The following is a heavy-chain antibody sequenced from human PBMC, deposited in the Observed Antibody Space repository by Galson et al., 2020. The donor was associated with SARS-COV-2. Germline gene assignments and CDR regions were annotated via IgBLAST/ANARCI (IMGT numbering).Heavy chain of an antibody. CDR3: TTGVTVVRGVIKHFDY. CDR2: IKSKTAGGTT. CDR1: GFSFNNAW. D-gene: IGHD3-10*01. Sequence: RLSCAASGFSFNNAWMSWVRQTPGKGLEWIGRIKSKTAGGTTEYAAPVKGRFTISRDDSGNTLSLQMNSLKAEDTAVYYCTTGVTVVRGVIKHFDYWGQGTLVTVSS. V-gene: IGHV3-15*01. J-gene: IGHJ4*02.